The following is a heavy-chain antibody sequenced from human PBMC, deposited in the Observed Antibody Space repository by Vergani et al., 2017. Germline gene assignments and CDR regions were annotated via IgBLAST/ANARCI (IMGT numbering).Heavy chain of an antibody. J-gene: IGHJ4*02. CDR1: GFTFSSYA. CDR3: AKQSVTYYYGSVSYYKSVYCDY. D-gene: IGHD3-10*01. V-gene: IGHV3-23*01. Sequence: EVQLLESGGGLVQPGGSLRLSCAASGFTFSSYAMSWVRQAPGKGLEWVSAISGSGGSTYYADSVKGRFTISGDNSKTTLYLQMNSLRAEDTAVYYCAKQSVTYYYGSVSYYKSVYCDYWGQGTLVTVYS. CDR2: ISGSGGST.